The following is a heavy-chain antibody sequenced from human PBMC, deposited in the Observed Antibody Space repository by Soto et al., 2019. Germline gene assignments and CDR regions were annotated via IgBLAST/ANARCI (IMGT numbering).Heavy chain of an antibody. V-gene: IGHV3-11*05. CDR2: ISDSSKYT. J-gene: IGHJ4*02. CDR3: ARGDDYVWGSYRFDY. Sequence: GGSLRLSCAASGFTXSDYYMTWIRQAPGKGLEWISYISDSSKYTNYADSVKGRFTISRDNAKNSLYLQMNSLRAEDTAVYYCARGDDYVWGSYRFDYWGQGTLVTVSS. CDR1: GFTXSDYY. D-gene: IGHD3-16*02.